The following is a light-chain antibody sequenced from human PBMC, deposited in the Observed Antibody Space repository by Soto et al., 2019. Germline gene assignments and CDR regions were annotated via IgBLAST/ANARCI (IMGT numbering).Light chain of an antibody. V-gene: IGLV1-40*01. CDR3: QSYDSSLSGV. CDR1: SSNIGAGYD. J-gene: IGLJ1*01. Sequence: QSGLTQPPSVSGAPGQRVTISCTGSSSNIGAGYDVHWYQQLPGTAPKLLIYGNSNRPSGVPDRFSGSKSGTSASLAITGLQAEDEADYYCQSYDSSLSGVFGTGTKVTVL. CDR2: GNS.